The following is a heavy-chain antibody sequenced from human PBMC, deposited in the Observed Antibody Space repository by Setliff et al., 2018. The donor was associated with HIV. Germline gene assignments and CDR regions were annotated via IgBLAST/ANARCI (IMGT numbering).Heavy chain of an antibody. CDR1: GGSISSSSYY. Sequence: PSETLSLTCTVSGGSISSSSYYWGWIRQPPGKGLEWIGSIHESGSTHYNPSLKSRVTMSVGTSKNQFSLKLSSVTAADTAVYYCARCYYNFWSGYPLDYMDVWGKGTTVTVSS. CDR2: IHESGST. CDR3: ARCYYNFWSGYPLDYMDV. V-gene: IGHV4-39*07. D-gene: IGHD3-3*01. J-gene: IGHJ6*03.